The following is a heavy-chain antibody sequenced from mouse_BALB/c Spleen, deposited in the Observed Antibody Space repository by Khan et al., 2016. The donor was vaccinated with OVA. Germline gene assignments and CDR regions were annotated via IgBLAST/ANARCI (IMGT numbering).Heavy chain of an antibody. J-gene: IGHJ4*01. Sequence: DLVKPGASVKLSCKASGYTFTSYWINWIKQRPGQGLEWIGRIGPGSGSTYYNEVFKGKATLTVDTSSSTAYIQLSSLSSEDSAVYFCAKENYYCRTCYAMDCWGQGTSVTVSS. CDR2: IGPGSGST. D-gene: IGHD1-1*01. V-gene: IGHV1S41*01. CDR1: GYTFTSYW. CDR3: AKENYYCRTCYAMDC.